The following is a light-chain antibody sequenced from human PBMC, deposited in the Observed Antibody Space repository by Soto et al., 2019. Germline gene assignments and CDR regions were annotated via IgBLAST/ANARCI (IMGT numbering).Light chain of an antibody. J-gene: IGLJ1*01. CDR3: LSVTTTRTHV. V-gene: IGLV2-14*01. CDR2: EVN. Sequence: QSALTQPASLSGSPGQAITISCPGTSSDMGAYDYVSWFQQHPGQATKLMISEVNNRPSGVSNRFSGSKSGNTAYLTISGLQVEDEAEYFCLSVTTTRTHVFGTGTKLTVL. CDR1: SSDMGAYDY.